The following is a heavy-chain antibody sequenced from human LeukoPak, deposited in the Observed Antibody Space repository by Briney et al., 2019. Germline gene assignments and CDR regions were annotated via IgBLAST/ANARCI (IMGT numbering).Heavy chain of an antibody. CDR1: GFTFSSYG. D-gene: IGHD3-22*01. V-gene: IGHV3-30*18. CDR2: ISYDGSNK. CDR3: AKGGSSGYYYVGRIDY. J-gene: IGHJ4*02. Sequence: GGSLRLSCAASGFTFSSYGMHWVRQAPGKGLEWVAVISYDGSNKYYADSVKGRFTISRDNSKNTLYLQMNSLRAEDTAVYYCAKGGSSGYYYVGRIDYWGQGTLVTVSS.